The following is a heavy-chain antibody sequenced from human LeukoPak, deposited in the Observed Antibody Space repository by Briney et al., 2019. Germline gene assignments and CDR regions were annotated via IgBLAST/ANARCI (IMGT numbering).Heavy chain of an antibody. CDR2: IYPGDSDT. V-gene: IGHV5-51*01. CDR3: ARSHTLDRITKYYFDF. Sequence: PGESLKISCQSSGCSFTNYWIGWVRQMPGKGLEWMGIIYPGDSDTKYSPSFQGQVTISADKSITTAYLQWSSLEASDTAIYYCARSHTLDRITKYYFDFWGQGTLVTVSS. CDR1: GCSFTNYW. D-gene: IGHD3-16*01. J-gene: IGHJ4*02.